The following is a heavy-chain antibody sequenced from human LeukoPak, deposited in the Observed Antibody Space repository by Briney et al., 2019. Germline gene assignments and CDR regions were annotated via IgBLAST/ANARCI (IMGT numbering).Heavy chain of an antibody. CDR2: ISYDGSNK. CDR3: AKGLQLWAPIDY. J-gene: IGHJ4*02. V-gene: IGHV3-30*18. D-gene: IGHD5-18*01. Sequence: GGSLRLSFAASGFTFSSYGMHWVRQAPGKGLEWVAVISYDGSNKYYADSVKGRFTISRDNSKNTLYLQMNSLRAEDTAVYYCAKGLQLWAPIDYWGQGTLVTVSS. CDR1: GFTFSSYG.